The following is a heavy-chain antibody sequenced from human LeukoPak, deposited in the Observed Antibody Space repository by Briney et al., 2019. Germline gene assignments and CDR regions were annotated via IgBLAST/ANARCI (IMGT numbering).Heavy chain of an antibody. D-gene: IGHD6-13*01. V-gene: IGHV3-15*01. CDR3: IASPAAGIDY. CDR1: GFTFSNAW. Sequence: GGSLRLSCAASGFTFSNAWMKWFRQAPGKGLEWVGRIKSKSDGGTADYTAPVKGRFTMSRDDSKNTLYLQMSSLKTEDTAIYYCIASPAAGIDYWGQGTLVTVSS. J-gene: IGHJ4*02. CDR2: IKSKSDGGTA.